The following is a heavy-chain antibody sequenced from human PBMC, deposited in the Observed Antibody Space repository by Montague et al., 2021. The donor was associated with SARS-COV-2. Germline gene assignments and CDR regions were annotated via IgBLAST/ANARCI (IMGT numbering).Heavy chain of an antibody. CDR3: AKSAWHNWYFDI. CDR2: IFYRGNT. J-gene: IGHJ2*01. Sequence: SETLSLTCTVSGGSINNASYYWGWIRQPPGKGLEWIGSIFYRGNTHYNASLKSRATVSVDTSKNQFSLNLTSVTAADTAVYYCAKSAWHNWYFDIWGRGTLVTVSS. CDR1: GGSINNASYY. V-gene: IGHV4-39*01. D-gene: IGHD2/OR15-2a*01.